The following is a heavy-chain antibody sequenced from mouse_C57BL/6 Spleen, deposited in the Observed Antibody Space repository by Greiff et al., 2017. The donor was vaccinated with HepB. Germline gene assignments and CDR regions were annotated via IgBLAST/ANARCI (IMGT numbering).Heavy chain of an antibody. D-gene: IGHD1-1*01. Sequence: QVQLKQSGAELARPGASVKLSCKASGYTFTSYGISWVKQRTGQGLEWIGEIYPRSGNTYYNEKFKGKDTLTADKSSSTAYMELRSLTSEDSAVYFCARDYGSSYAMDYWGQGTSVTVSS. CDR1: GYTFTSYG. CDR3: ARDYGSSYAMDY. V-gene: IGHV1-81*01. CDR2: IYPRSGNT. J-gene: IGHJ4*01.